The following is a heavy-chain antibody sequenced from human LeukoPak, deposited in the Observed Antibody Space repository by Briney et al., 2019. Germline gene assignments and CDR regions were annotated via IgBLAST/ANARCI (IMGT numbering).Heavy chain of an antibody. CDR3: ARLVLRSRPFDI. J-gene: IGHJ3*02. CDR2: THYSGST. CDR1: GGSISSGDYY. Sequence: PSETLSLTCTVSGGSISSGDYYWSWIRQAPGKGLEWIGYTHYSGSTYYNPSLKGRVTISMDTSKNQFSLKLSSVTAADTAVYYCARLVLRSRPFDIWGQGTMVTVSS. V-gene: IGHV4-30-4*02.